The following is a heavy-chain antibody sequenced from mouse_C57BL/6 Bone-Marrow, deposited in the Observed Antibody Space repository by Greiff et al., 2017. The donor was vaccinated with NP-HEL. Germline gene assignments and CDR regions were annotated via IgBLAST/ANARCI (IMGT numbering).Heavy chain of an antibody. J-gene: IGHJ3*01. CDR2: IYPGDGDT. D-gene: IGHD2-3*01. Sequence: LQESGPELVKPGASVKISCKASGYAFSSSWMNWVKQRPGKGLEWIGRIYPGDGDTNYNGKFKGKATLTADKSSSTAYMQLSSLTSEDSAVYFCARRWLLRYWGQGTLVTVSA. CDR3: ARRWLLRY. CDR1: GYAFSSSW. V-gene: IGHV1-82*01.